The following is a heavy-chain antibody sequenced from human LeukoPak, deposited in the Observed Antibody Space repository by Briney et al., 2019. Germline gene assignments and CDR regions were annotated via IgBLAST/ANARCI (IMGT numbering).Heavy chain of an antibody. Sequence: ASVKVSCKASGYIFTGYYMHWVRQAPGQGLEWMGWINPNSGNTGYAQKFQGRVTMTRNTSISTAYMELSSLRSEDTAVYYCARVYGSGSGPRQLAHWGQGTLVTVSS. V-gene: IGHV1-8*02. J-gene: IGHJ4*02. CDR2: INPNSGNT. D-gene: IGHD3-10*01. CDR1: GYIFTGYY. CDR3: ARVYGSGSGPRQLAH.